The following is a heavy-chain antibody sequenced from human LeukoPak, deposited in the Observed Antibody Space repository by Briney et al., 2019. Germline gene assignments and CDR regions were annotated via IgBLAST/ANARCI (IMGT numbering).Heavy chain of an antibody. CDR3: ARVGEQHLDYYFDY. D-gene: IGHD6-13*01. CDR2: ISAYNGDT. Sequence: GASVRVSCKASGFTFTNYGITWVRQAPGQGLEWMGWISAYNGDTNYAQKLRYRVTMNTDTSTSTAYMELRSLRSDDTAVYYCARVGEQHLDYYFDYWGQGTLVTVSS. J-gene: IGHJ4*02. V-gene: IGHV1-18*04. CDR1: GFTFTNYG.